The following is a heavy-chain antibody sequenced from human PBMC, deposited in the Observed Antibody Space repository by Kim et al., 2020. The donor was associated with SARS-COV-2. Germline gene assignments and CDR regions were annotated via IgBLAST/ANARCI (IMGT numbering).Heavy chain of an antibody. CDR3: ARGGIEVAMEFL. Sequence: GGSLRLSCAASGFTFSDYYMTWIRQTPGKGLEWISYISSGGNSVYYSDSVKGRFTISRDDAKNSLYLQMNSLKAEDTAVYYCARGGIEVAMEFLWGQGTLVTVSS. CDR1: GFTFSDYY. D-gene: IGHD6-19*01. CDR2: ISSGGNSV. V-gene: IGHV3-11*01. J-gene: IGHJ1*01.